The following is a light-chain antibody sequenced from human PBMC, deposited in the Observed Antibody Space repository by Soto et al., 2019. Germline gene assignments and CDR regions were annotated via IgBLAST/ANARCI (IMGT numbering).Light chain of an antibody. CDR2: AAS. CDR3: QQSYSVPYT. Sequence: DIQMTQSPSSLSASVGDRVTITCRASQSISSYLNWYQQKPGKAPKLLIYAASSLQSGVPSRFSGRGSGTDFTLTISSLQPEDFATYFCQQSYSVPYTFGQGTKVDI. CDR1: QSISSY. V-gene: IGKV1-39*01. J-gene: IGKJ2*01.